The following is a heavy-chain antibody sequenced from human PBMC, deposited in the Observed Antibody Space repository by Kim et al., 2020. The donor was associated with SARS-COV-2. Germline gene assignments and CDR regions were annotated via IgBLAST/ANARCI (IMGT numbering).Heavy chain of an antibody. V-gene: IGHV3-23*03. CDR1: GFTFSSYA. CDR2: IYSGGSST. CDR3: AAVVPAAIYYYYYSMDV. Sequence: GGSLRLSCAASGFTFSSYAMSWVRQAPGKGLEWVSVIYSGGSSTYYADSVKGRFTISRDNSKNTLYLQMNSLRAEDTAVYYCAAVVPAAIYYYYYSMDVWGQGTTVTVSS. D-gene: IGHD2-2*01. J-gene: IGHJ6*02.